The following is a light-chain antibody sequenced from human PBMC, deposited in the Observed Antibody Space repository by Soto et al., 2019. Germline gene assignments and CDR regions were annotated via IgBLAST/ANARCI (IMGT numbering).Light chain of an antibody. CDR2: LTSDGRH. Sequence: QPVLTQSPSASASLGASVKLTCTLSSRHSSYAIAWHQQQPEKGPRYLMKLTSDGRHTKGDGIPDRFSGSSSGTERYLTISSLQSEDEADYYCQTWGTGILVFGGGTKLTVL. V-gene: IGLV4-69*01. CDR1: SRHSSYA. J-gene: IGLJ2*01. CDR3: QTWGTGILV.